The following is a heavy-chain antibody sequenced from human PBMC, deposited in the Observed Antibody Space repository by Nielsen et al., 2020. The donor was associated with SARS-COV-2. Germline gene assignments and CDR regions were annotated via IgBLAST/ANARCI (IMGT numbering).Heavy chain of an antibody. V-gene: IGHV3-53*01. J-gene: IGHJ4*02. CDR3: ARVEGGDYFDY. CDR2: IYGGGST. CDR1: GFTVSSNY. Sequence: GGSLRLSCAASGFTVSSNYMSWVRQAPGKGLEWVSVIYGGGSTYYADSVKGRFTISRHNSKNTLYLQMNSLRAEDTAVYYCARVEGGDYFDYWDQGTLVTVSS. D-gene: IGHD3-16*01.